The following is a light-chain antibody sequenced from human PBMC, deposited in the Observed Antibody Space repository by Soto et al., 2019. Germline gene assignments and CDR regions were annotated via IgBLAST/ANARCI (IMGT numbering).Light chain of an antibody. Sequence: EIVLTQSPGTLSVSPGERATLSVMASQSVSSYLAWYQQKPGQAPRLLIYDASNRATGIPARFSGSGSGTDFTLTISSLEPEDFAVYYCQQRSNWPPIFGQGTRLEIK. CDR2: DAS. V-gene: IGKV3-11*01. CDR1: QSVSSY. J-gene: IGKJ5*01. CDR3: QQRSNWPPI.